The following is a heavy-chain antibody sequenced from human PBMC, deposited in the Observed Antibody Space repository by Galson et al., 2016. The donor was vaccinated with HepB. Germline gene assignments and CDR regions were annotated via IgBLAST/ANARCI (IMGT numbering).Heavy chain of an antibody. J-gene: IGHJ4*02. Sequence: CAISGDSVSNNIDGWNWIRQSPSRGLEWLGRTYYRSEWRYDYAPSVQSRISINPDTSKNQFSLHLNSVTPEDTAVYYCVKSVWLGIGFVSWGQGTLVTVSS. CDR3: VKSVWLGIGFVS. V-gene: IGHV6-1*01. CDR1: GDSVSNNIDG. D-gene: IGHD6-19*01. CDR2: TYYRSEWRY.